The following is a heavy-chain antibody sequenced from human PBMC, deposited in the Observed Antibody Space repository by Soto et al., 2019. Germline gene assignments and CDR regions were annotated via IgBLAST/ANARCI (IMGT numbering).Heavy chain of an antibody. CDR2: ISSSSSTI. Sequence: VSLRLSCAASGFTFSSYSMNWVRQAPGKGLEWVSYISSSSSTIYYADSVKGRFTISRDNAKNSLYLQMNSLRDEDTAVYYCAREAPPGYDFWSGYYKTGCFDYWGQGTLVTVSS. J-gene: IGHJ4*02. CDR3: AREAPPGYDFWSGYYKTGCFDY. D-gene: IGHD3-3*01. CDR1: GFTFSSYS. V-gene: IGHV3-48*02.